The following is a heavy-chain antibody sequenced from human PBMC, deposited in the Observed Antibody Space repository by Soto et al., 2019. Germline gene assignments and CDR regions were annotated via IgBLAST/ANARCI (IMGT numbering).Heavy chain of an antibody. V-gene: IGHV3-7*01. CDR1: GFTFCSYW. Sequence: PGGSLRLSCLTSGFTFCSYWMSWVRQAPGKGLEWVATIKTDGGEEYYVDSVRGRFTISRDNARDSLFLQMNGLRVEDTAVYYCATYSDCTGGGCSANPDHWGQGTLVTVSS. CDR2: IKTDGGEE. J-gene: IGHJ4*02. D-gene: IGHD2-8*02. CDR3: ATYSDCTGGGCSANPDH.